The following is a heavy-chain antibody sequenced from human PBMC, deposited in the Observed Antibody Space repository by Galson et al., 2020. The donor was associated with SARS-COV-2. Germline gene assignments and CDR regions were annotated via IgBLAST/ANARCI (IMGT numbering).Heavy chain of an antibody. CDR1: GGTFSSYA. Sequence: SVKVSCKASGGTFSSYAISWVRQAPGQGLEWMGGIIPIFGTANYAQKFQGRVTITADESTSTAYMELISLRSEDTAVYYCARAMITFGGVIVAYYYMDVWGKGTTVTVSS. D-gene: IGHD3-16*02. V-gene: IGHV1-69*13. CDR3: ARAMITFGGVIVAYYYMDV. J-gene: IGHJ6*03. CDR2: IIPIFGTA.